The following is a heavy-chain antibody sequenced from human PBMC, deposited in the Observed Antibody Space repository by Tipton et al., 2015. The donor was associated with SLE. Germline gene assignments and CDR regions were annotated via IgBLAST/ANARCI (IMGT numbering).Heavy chain of an antibody. CDR1: GGSFSGYY. J-gene: IGHJ2*01. Sequence: LRLSCTVSGGSFSGYYWSWIRPPPGKGLEWIGEINHSGSTNYNPSLKSRVTISVDTSKNQFSLKLSSVTAADTAVYYCARDREFNWAGGWYFDLWGRGTLVTVSS. CDR3: ARDREFNWAGGWYFDL. CDR2: INHSGST. D-gene: IGHD3-16*01. V-gene: IGHV4-34*01.